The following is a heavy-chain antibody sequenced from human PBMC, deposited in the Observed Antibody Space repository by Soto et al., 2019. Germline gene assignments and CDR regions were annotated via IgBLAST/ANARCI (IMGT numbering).Heavy chain of an antibody. CDR3: AIGHWLGC. J-gene: IGHJ4*02. D-gene: IGHD6-19*01. Sequence: PGGSLRLSCEASGFTFDDYGMSWVRQAPGKGLEWVSGLNWNGGSTGCADSAKGRFTISRDNAKNSLYLQMNALRAEDTAVYYCAIGHWLGCWGQGTLVTVSS. CDR1: GFTFDDYG. CDR2: LNWNGGST. V-gene: IGHV3-20*04.